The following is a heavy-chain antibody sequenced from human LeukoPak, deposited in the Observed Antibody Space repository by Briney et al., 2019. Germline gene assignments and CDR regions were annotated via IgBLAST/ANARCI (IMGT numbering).Heavy chain of an antibody. V-gene: IGHV1-18*01. J-gene: IGHJ4*02. CDR1: GYTFNSYG. CDR3: ARDDGLVYVKFVDY. D-gene: IGHD2-8*01. CDR2: ITAYNGNT. Sequence: ASVKVSCKASGYTFNSYGISWVRQAPGQGLEWMGWITAYNGNTNYAQKFQGRVTMTTDTSTSTAHMELRSLRSDDTAIYYCARDDGLVYVKFVDYWGQGTLVTVSS.